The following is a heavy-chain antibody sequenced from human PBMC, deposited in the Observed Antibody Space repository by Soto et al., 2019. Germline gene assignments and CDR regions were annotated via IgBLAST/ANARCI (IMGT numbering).Heavy chain of an antibody. CDR1: GYTFTASG. J-gene: IGHJ4*02. V-gene: IGHV1-18*01. CDR2: TSIYNGHT. Sequence: ASVKVSCKASGYTFTASGIRCVRQAPGQGLEWMGWTSIYNGHTEYSPKFLGRVVMTTDTSADTAYLELKSLRPDDAALYYCARWDDYGASDQYHFDQWGQGTLVTVSS. D-gene: IGHD4-17*01. CDR3: ARWDDYGASDQYHFDQ.